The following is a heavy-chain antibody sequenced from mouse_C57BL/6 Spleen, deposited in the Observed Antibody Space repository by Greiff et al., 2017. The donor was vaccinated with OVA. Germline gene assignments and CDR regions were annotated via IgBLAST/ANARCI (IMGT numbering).Heavy chain of an antibody. V-gene: IGHV5-9*01. CDR2: ISGGGGNT. Sequence: EVQVVESGGGLVKPGGSLKLSCAASGFTFSSYTMSWVRQTPEKRLEWVATISGGGGNTYYPDSVKGRFTISRDNAKNTLYLQMSSLRSEDTALYYCARHRLSLPFFDYWGQGTTLTVSS. J-gene: IGHJ2*01. CDR1: GFTFSSYT. CDR3: ARHRLSLPFFDY. D-gene: IGHD2-4*01.